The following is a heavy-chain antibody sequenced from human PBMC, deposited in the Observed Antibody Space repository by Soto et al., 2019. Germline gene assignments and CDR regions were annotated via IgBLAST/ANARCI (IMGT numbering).Heavy chain of an antibody. CDR2: ISAYNGNT. D-gene: IGHD3-22*01. Sequence: ASVKVSCKASGYTFTSYGISWVRQAPGQGLEWMGWISAYNGNTNYAQKLQGRVTMTTDTSTSAAYMELRSLRSDDTAVYYCARDRGYYDSSGEEAFLDYWGQGTLVTVSS. J-gene: IGHJ4*02. CDR1: GYTFTSYG. CDR3: ARDRGYYDSSGEEAFLDY. V-gene: IGHV1-18*01.